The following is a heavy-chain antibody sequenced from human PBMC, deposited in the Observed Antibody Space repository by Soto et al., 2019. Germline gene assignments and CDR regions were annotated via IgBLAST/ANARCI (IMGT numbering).Heavy chain of an antibody. CDR1: GGSISSYY. CDR2: IYYSGST. V-gene: IGHV4-59*01. Sequence: SETLSLTCTVSGGSISSYYWSWIRQPPGKGLEWIGYIYYSGSTNYNPSLKSRVTISVDTSKNQFSLKLSSVTAADTAVYYCAREGSSGYTNFDYWGRGTLVTVSS. J-gene: IGHJ4*02. CDR3: AREGSSGYTNFDY. D-gene: IGHD3-22*01.